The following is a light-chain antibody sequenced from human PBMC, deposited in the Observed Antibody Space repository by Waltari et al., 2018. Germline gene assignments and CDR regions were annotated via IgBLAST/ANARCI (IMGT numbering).Light chain of an antibody. CDR1: RCNFGAGYD. Sequence: QSVLTQPPSMCAAPGQKVTIPCTGCRCNFGAGYDVPWYQQLPGPAPKLRIFVNTNLPSGVPGRFSGSKSGTSASLAIAGLQSEDEAVYYCQSFDSSLSASVFGGGTKLTVL. J-gene: IGLJ3*02. V-gene: IGLV1-40*01. CDR2: VNT. CDR3: QSFDSSLSASV.